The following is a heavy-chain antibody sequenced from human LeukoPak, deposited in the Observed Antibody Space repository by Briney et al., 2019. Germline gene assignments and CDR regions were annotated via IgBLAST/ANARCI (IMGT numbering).Heavy chain of an antibody. CDR1: GFTFSSNA. J-gene: IGHJ4*02. CDR2: ITGNDGST. CDR3: AKDAVAPGSGGDYFDY. D-gene: IGHD3-10*01. Sequence: GGSLRLSCVASGFTFSSNATSWVRQAPGKGLEWVSVITGNDGSTYYADSVKGRFTISRDNSKNTLSLQMDSLRAEDTAVYYCAKDAVAPGSGGDYFDYWGQGTLVTVSS. V-gene: IGHV3-23*01.